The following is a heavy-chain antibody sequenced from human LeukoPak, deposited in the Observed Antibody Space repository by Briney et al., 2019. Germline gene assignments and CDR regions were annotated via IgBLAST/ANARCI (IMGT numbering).Heavy chain of an antibody. D-gene: IGHD3-22*01. CDR1: GFTVSSSY. J-gene: IGHJ4*02. CDR3: ARDRAYYDSSGYYGTVY. V-gene: IGHV3-66*02. CDR2: LYSGGST. Sequence: PGGSLRLSCAASGFTVSSSYMSWVRQAPGKGLEWVSSLYSGGSTYYADSVKGRFTISRDNSKNTLYLQMNSLRAEDTAVYYCARDRAYYDSSGYYGTVYWGQGTLVTVSS.